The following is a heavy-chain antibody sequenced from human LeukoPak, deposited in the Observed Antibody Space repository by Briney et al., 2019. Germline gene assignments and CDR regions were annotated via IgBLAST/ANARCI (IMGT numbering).Heavy chain of an antibody. Sequence: GGSLRLSRATSGFTLSLAWMHWVRQAPGKGLEWVSRIKYDGSYTNYADSVKGRFTISRDNARNTLSLHMISLRAEDTAVYFCVRDGDAYNFDFWGQGVLVTVSS. CDR3: VRDGDAYNFDF. V-gene: IGHV3-74*01. CDR2: IKYDGSYT. CDR1: GFTLSLAW. D-gene: IGHD5-24*01. J-gene: IGHJ4*02.